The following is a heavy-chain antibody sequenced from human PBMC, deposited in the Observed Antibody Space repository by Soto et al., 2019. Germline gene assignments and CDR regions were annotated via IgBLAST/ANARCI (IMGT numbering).Heavy chain of an antibody. CDR1: GFTFSSYG. CDR3: AKGQDYYGMDV. Sequence: GGSLRLSCAASGFTFSSYGMHWVRQAPGKGLEWVAVISYDGSNKYYADSVKGRFTISRDNSKNTLYLQMNSLRAEDTAVYYCAKGQDYYGMDVWGQGTTVTVSS. J-gene: IGHJ6*02. V-gene: IGHV3-30*18. CDR2: ISYDGSNK.